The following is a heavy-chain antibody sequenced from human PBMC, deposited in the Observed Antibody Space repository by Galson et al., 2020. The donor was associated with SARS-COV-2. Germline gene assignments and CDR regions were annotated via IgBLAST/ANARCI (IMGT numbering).Heavy chain of an antibody. CDR3: ARDLTMVRGGVFDYYYGMDV. Sequence: GGSLRLSCAASGLTFSSYWMSWVRQAPGKGLEWVANIKQDGSEKYYVDSVKGRFTISRDNAKNSLYLQMNSLRAEDTAVYYCARDLTMVRGGVFDYYYGMDVWGQGTTVTVSS. V-gene: IGHV3-7*03. D-gene: IGHD3-10*01. CDR1: GLTFSSYW. J-gene: IGHJ6*02. CDR2: IKQDGSEK.